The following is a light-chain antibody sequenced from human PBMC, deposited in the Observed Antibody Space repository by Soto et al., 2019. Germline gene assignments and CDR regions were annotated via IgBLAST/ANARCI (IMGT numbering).Light chain of an antibody. CDR3: QQFNSYPST. CDR2: DAS. Sequence: AIPLTQSPSSLSASVGDRVTITCRASQGISSALAWYQQKPGKAPKLLIYDASNLESGVPSRFSGSGSGTDFTLTISSRQPEDFATYYCQQFNSYPSTFGQGSKVEIK. V-gene: IGKV1-13*02. CDR1: QGISSA. J-gene: IGKJ1*01.